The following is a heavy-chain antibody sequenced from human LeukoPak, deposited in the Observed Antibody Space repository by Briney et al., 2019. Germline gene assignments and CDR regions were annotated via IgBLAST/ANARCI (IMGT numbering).Heavy chain of an antibody. CDR2: INSDGSST. CDR1: EFTFSSYW. J-gene: IGHJ4*02. Sequence: PGGSLRLSCAASEFTFSSYWMHWVRQAPGKGLVWVSRINSDGSSTTYADSVKGRFTISRDNAKNTLFLQMNSLRAEDTAVYYCARVGVYDYGDYWGVAWGQGTLVTVSS. D-gene: IGHD4-17*01. CDR3: ARVGVYDYGDYWGVA. V-gene: IGHV3-74*01.